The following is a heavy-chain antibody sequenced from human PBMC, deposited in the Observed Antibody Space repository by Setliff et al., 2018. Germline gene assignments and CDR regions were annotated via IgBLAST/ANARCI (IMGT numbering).Heavy chain of an antibody. V-gene: IGHV4-39*01. Sequence: SETLSLTCSVSGASVSNVNYYWGWIRQPPGKGLEWIGSIFHSGSTYYSPSLKSRVTISVDTSKNQFSLKLTSVTAADTAVYYCARLSYYGSGSYYDFDSWGQGTLVTSPQ. CDR1: GASVSNVNYY. CDR2: IFHSGST. D-gene: IGHD3-10*01. CDR3: ARLSYYGSGSYYDFDS. J-gene: IGHJ4*02.